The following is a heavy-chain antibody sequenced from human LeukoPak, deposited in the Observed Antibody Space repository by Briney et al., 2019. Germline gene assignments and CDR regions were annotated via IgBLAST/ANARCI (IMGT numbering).Heavy chain of an antibody. J-gene: IGHJ4*02. Sequence: ASVKVSSKASGYTFTSYDINWVRQATGQGLEWMGWMNPNSGNTGYAQKFQGRVTMTTDTSTSTAYMELRSLRSDDTAVYYCARVAYSSGLGYWGQGTLVTVSS. D-gene: IGHD6-19*01. CDR1: GYTFTSYD. V-gene: IGHV1-8*01. CDR2: MNPNSGNT. CDR3: ARVAYSSGLGY.